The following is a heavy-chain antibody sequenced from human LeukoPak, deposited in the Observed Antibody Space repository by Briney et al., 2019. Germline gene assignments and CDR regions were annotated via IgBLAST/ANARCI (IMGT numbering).Heavy chain of an antibody. CDR1: GYTFASHD. D-gene: IGHD6-13*01. Sequence: ASVKVSCKASGYTFASHDIIWVRPATGQGLEYMGWLHTDNDDAGYAEKFQGRVNLTKDTSTGTAYMELSSLTFDDTAVYYCARGVTAAETSVFDHWGRGTQVTVSA. CDR2: LHTDNDDA. J-gene: IGHJ4*01. CDR3: ARGVTAAETSVFDH. V-gene: IGHV1-8*01.